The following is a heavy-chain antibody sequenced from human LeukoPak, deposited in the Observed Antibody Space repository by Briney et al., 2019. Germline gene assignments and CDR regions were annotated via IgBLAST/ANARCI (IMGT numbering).Heavy chain of an antibody. CDR3: AREIRPSPFVD. CDR2: INDSGST. J-gene: IGHJ4*02. CDR1: GGSLSDNF. V-gene: IGHV4-34*01. D-gene: IGHD2-2*01. Sequence: SETLSLTCAVYGGSLSDNFWSWIRQPPGKGLEWIGEINDSGSTNLNPALNSRVAMSVDSSRNQFSLRLSSVTAADTAVYYCAREIRPSPFVDWGQGTLVTVSS.